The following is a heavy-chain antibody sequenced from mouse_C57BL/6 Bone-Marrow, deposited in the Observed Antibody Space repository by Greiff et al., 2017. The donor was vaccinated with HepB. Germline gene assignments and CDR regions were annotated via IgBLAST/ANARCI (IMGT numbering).Heavy chain of an antibody. V-gene: IGHV1-82*01. D-gene: IGHD1-1*01. CDR1: GYAFSSSW. Sequence: QVQLQQSGPELVKPGASVKISCKASGYAFSSSWMNWVKQRPGKGLEWIGRIYPGDGDTNYNGKFKGKATLTADKSSSTAYMQLSSLTSEDSAVYFCANCYGSRYWGQGTTLTVSS. CDR2: IYPGDGDT. CDR3: ANCYGSRY. J-gene: IGHJ2*01.